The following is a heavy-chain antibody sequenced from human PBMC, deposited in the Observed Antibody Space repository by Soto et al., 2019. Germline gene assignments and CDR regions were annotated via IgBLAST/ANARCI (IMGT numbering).Heavy chain of an antibody. D-gene: IGHD5-12*01. V-gene: IGHV3-53*01. CDR2: IYSGGST. Sequence: LRLSCVVSGFSVSSTYMSWVRQAPGKGLEWVSLIYSGGSTYYADSVKGRFTISRDNSKNTLYLQMNSLRGEDTALYYCAKDGSDDGFAYWGQGTLVTVSS. J-gene: IGHJ4*02. CDR3: AKDGSDDGFAY. CDR1: GFSVSSTY.